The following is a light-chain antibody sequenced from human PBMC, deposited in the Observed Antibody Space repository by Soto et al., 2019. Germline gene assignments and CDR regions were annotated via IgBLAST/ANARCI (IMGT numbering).Light chain of an antibody. CDR1: GTNY. CDR2: DDD. J-gene: IGLJ2*01. Sequence: QSVLTQPPSVSAAPGQTVTISCSGSGTNYVSWYQQFPGTAPKLLIYDDDKRPSEISDRFSGSKSDTSADLVITGLQTGDEADYYCGSWDASVPVVFGGGTKLTVL. CDR3: GSWDASVPVV. V-gene: IGLV1-51*01.